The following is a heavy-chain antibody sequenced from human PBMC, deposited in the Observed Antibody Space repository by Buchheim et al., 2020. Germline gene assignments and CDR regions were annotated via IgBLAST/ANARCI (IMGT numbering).Heavy chain of an antibody. V-gene: IGHV4-39*01. CDR2: VYYSGSA. CDR1: GGSVISSTDY. D-gene: IGHD3-10*01. J-gene: IGHJ4*02. Sequence: QLQLQESGPGLVKPSETLSLTCTVSGGSVISSTDYWGWIRQPPGKGLEWIGSVYYSGSAYYNPSLKSRLTISVDTSKNQFSLKLSSVTAADTAVYYCARHRPSGVHFLPFDYWGPGTL. CDR3: ARHRPSGVHFLPFDY.